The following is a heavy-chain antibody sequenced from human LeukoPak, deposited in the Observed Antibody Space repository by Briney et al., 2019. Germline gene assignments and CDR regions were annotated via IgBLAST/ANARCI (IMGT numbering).Heavy chain of an antibody. CDR1: GGSISSYY. CDR2: IYYSGST. Sequence: PSETLSLTCTVSGGSISSYYWSWLRQPPGKGLEWIGYIYYSGSTNYNPSLKSRVTISVDTSKNQFSLKLSSVTAADTAVYYCAREREGPGYCSSTSCPWYNWFDPWGQGTLVTVSS. CDR3: AREREGPGYCSSTSCPWYNWFDP. D-gene: IGHD2-2*01. J-gene: IGHJ5*02. V-gene: IGHV4-59*01.